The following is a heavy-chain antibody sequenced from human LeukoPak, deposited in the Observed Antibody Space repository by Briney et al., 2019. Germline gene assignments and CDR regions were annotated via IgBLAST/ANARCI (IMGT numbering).Heavy chain of an antibody. CDR3: AKIRVVFNWNYAYYFDS. CDR1: GFTSSSYA. J-gene: IGHJ4*02. Sequence: PGGSLRLSCAASGFTSSSYAMHWVRQAPGKGLEWVAVISYDGSNKYYADSVKGRFTISRDNSKNTLYLQMNSLRAEDTAVYYCAKIRVVFNWNYAYYFDSWGQGTLVTVSS. CDR2: ISYDGSNK. D-gene: IGHD1-7*01. V-gene: IGHV3-30*04.